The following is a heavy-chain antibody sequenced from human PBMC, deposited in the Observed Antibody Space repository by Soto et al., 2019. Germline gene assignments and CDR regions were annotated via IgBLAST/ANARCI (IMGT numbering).Heavy chain of an antibody. V-gene: IGHV1-18*01. Sequence: QVQLVQSGAEVKKPGASVKVSCKASGYTFTSYGISWVRQAPGQGLEWMGWISAYNGNTNYAQKLQGRVTMTTDTSKSTAYMERRSFRSDDTAVYYCARDQGIGVVVAAKIDAFDIWGQGTMVTVSS. J-gene: IGHJ3*02. CDR3: ARDQGIGVVVAAKIDAFDI. D-gene: IGHD2-15*01. CDR2: ISAYNGNT. CDR1: GYTFTSYG.